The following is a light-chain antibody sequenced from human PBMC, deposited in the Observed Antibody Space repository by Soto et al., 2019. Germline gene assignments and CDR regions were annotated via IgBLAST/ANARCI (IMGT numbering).Light chain of an antibody. V-gene: IGKV1-9*01. J-gene: IGKJ5*01. Sequence: IQLTQSPSSLSASIGDRVTITCRASQDINSYLAWYQQKPGKAPNLLIYEASILQRGVPSRFSGSNSGTDFTLTISSLQAEDFATYYCQQSYTTSITFGQGTRLEIK. CDR3: QQSYTTSIT. CDR2: EAS. CDR1: QDINSY.